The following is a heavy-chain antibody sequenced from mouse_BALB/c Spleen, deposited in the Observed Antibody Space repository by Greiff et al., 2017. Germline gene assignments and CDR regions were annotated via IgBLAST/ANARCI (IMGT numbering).Heavy chain of an antibody. CDR3: AREGSYGNFDY. V-gene: IGHV5-17*02. CDR2: ISSGSSTI. D-gene: IGHD2-1*01. Sequence: DVMLVESGGGLVQPGGSRKLSCAASGFTFSSFGMHWVRQAPEKGLEWVAYISSGSSTIYYADTVKGRFTISRDNPKNTLFLQMTSLRSEDTAMYYCAREGSYGNFDYWGQGTTLTVSS. J-gene: IGHJ2*01. CDR1: GFTFSSFG.